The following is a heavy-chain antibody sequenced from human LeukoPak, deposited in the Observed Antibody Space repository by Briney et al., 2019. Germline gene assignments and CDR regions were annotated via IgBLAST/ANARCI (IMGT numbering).Heavy chain of an antibody. D-gene: IGHD7-27*01. CDR3: ARDTGDGPLLGS. Sequence: PGGSLRLSCAASGFTFRNYDMHWVRQAPGKGLGWVAFILTHGSNSYYADSMKGRFTISRDDSDNTLFLQMNSLRVEDTAVYYCARDTGDGPLLGSWGQGTLVTVSS. V-gene: IGHV3-30*03. J-gene: IGHJ5*02. CDR1: GFTFRNYD. CDR2: ILTHGSNS.